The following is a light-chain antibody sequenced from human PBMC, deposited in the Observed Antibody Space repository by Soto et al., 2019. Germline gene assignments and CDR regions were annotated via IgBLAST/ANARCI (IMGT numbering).Light chain of an antibody. J-gene: IGKJ2*03. CDR3: QQYYYTPYS. CDR2: DAS. Sequence: EVVLTQSPATLSLSPGERATLSCMASQSVSRYLAWYQQRPGQAPRLLIYDASTRSTGIPARFSGSGSGTDFTLTISSLEPEDFAVYYCQQYYYTPYSFGQGTKLEIK. V-gene: IGKV3-11*01. CDR1: QSVSRY.